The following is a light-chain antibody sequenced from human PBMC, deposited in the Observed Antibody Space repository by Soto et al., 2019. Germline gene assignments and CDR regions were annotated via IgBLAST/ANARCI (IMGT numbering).Light chain of an antibody. CDR1: QSVGSY. J-gene: IGKJ4*01. CDR2: DAS. Sequence: EIVLTQSPATLSLSPGDRATLSCRASQSVGSYLGWYQQRPGQAPRLLIYDASNRATGIPARFSGSGSGTDFTLTISSLAPADFAVYYCQQRSDWPSTFGGGTKVEIK. V-gene: IGKV3-11*01. CDR3: QQRSDWPST.